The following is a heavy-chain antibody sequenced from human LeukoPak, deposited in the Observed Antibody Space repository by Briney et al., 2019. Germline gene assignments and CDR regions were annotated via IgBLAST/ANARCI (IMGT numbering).Heavy chain of an antibody. CDR1: GFTFSSYA. CDR2: LSGIRGST. Sequence: GGSLRLSCAASGFTFSSYAMSWVRQAPGKGLEWVSALSGIRGSTYYADSVKGRFTISRDNFKNTLYLQMNSLRGEDTAVYYCAKRPYSSSWYRSDDAFDIWGQGTMVTVSS. D-gene: IGHD6-13*01. CDR3: AKRPYSSSWYRSDDAFDI. V-gene: IGHV3-23*01. J-gene: IGHJ3*02.